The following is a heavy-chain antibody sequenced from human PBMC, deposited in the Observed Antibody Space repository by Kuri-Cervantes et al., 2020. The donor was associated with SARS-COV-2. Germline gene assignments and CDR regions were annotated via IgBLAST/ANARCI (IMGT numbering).Heavy chain of an antibody. V-gene: IGHV1-69*10. Sequence: SVKVSCKSSGGTFSDHAISWVRQAPGQGLEWMGGVIPVLGIANYAQKFQGRVTITADKSTSTAYMELSSLRSEDTAVYYCASTRITMVRGVDNDYWGQGTLVTVSS. CDR3: ASTRITMVRGVDNDY. CDR2: VIPVLGIA. J-gene: IGHJ4*02. CDR1: GGTFSDHA. D-gene: IGHD3-10*01.